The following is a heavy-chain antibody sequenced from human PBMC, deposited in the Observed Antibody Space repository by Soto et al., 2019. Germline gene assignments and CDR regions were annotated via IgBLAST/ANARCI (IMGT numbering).Heavy chain of an antibody. D-gene: IGHD6-6*01. CDR2: IYWDDDK. V-gene: IGHV2-5*02. Sequence: SGPTLVKPTQTLTLTCTISGFSLSTSGVGVGWIRQPPGKALEWLALIYWDDDKRYSPSLKSRLTITKDTSKNQVVLTMTNMDPVDTATYYFAHSSGIAARFDYWGQGTLVTVSS. CDR3: AHSSGIAARFDY. CDR1: GFSLSTSGVG. J-gene: IGHJ4*02.